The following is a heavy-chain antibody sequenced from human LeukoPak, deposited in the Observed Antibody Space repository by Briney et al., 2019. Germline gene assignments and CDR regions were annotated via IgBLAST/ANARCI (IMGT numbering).Heavy chain of an antibody. J-gene: IGHJ5*02. D-gene: IGHD3-22*01. V-gene: IGHV5-51*01. CDR3: ERLPGYNYYDSSGYYFDP. CDR1: GYSFTSYW. Sequence: RGESLKTSCKGSGYSFTSYWIGWVRPMPGKGLGWMGIIYPGDSDNRYSPSFQGQVTISADKSISTSYLQWSSLKASDTAMYYCERLPGYNYYDSSGYYFDPWGQGTLVTVSS. CDR2: IYPGDSDN.